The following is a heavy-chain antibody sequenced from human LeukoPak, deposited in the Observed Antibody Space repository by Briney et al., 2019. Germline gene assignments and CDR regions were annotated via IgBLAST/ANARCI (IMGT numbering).Heavy chain of an antibody. CDR2: INTDGSVT. D-gene: IGHD3-16*01. CDR1: GFTFSTYW. V-gene: IGHV3-74*01. J-gene: IGHJ4*02. Sequence: GGSLRLSCAASGFTFSTYWMHWVRRAPGKGLVRVSQINTDGSVTTYADSVKGRFTISRDNAKNTLYLQMNSLRAEDTAVYYCARWTYASDGSGYWGQGTLVTVSS. CDR3: ARWTYASDGSGY.